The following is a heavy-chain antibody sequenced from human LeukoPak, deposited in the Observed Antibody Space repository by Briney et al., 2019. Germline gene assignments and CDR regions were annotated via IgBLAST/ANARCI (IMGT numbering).Heavy chain of an antibody. J-gene: IGHJ6*02. D-gene: IGHD6-13*01. CDR1: GYTFTSNG. CDR3: ARASRSWNDYYGMDV. Sequence: ASVKVSCKASGYTFTSNGISWVRQAPGQGLEWMGWISGYNGNTNYAQKLQGRVTMTTDTSTSTTYMELRSLRSDDTAVYYCARASRSWNDYYGMDVWGQGTTVAVSS. CDR2: ISGYNGNT. V-gene: IGHV1-18*01.